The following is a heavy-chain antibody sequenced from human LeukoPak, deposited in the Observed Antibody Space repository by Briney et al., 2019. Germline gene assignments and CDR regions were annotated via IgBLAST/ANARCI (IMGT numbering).Heavy chain of an antibody. CDR2: IYYSGST. CDR3: AGTNDYGDHGAFDI. J-gene: IGHJ3*02. CDR1: GGSFSGYY. V-gene: IGHV4-59*06. D-gene: IGHD4-17*01. Sequence: SETLSLTCAVYGGSFSGYYWSWIRQPPGKGLEWIGYIYYSGSTYYNPSLKSRVTISVDTSKNQFSLKLSSVTAADTAVYYCAGTNDYGDHGAFDIWGQGTMVTVSS.